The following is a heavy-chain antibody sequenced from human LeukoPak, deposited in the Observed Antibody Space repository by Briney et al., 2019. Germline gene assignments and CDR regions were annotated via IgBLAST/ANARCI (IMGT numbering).Heavy chain of an antibody. Sequence: GGSLRLSCVASGFPFSSYWMTWVRQAPGKGLEWVANIEQDGSKKSYVDSVKGRFTISRDNSKNTLYLQMNSLRAEDTAVYYCARVGYTSGWYRNWGQGTLVTVSS. CDR3: ARVGYTSGWYRN. D-gene: IGHD6-19*01. CDR1: GFPFSSYW. CDR2: IEQDGSKK. V-gene: IGHV3-7*03. J-gene: IGHJ4*02.